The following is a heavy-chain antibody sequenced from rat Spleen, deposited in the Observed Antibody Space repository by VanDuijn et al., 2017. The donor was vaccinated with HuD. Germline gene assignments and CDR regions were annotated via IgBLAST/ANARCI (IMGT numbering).Heavy chain of an antibody. CDR1: GFLFSSFP. D-gene: IGHD1-5*01. V-gene: IGHV5-46*01. J-gene: IGHJ2*01. CDR3: TKVLGGNFDY. Sequence: EVQLVESGGGLVQPGGSMKLSCAASGFLFSSFPLAWVRQAPTRGLEWVATISYDGSSTYYRDSVKGRFTISRDNAKSTLYLQMNSLRSEDTATYYCTKVLGGNFDYWGQGVMVTVSS. CDR2: ISYDGSST.